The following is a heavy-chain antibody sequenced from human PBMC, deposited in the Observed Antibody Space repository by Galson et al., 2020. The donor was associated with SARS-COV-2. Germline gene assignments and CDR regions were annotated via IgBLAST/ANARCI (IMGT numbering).Heavy chain of an antibody. CDR2: ISTSSSYT. Sequence: NSGGSLRLSCAASGFPFSTYSMNWVRLAPGKGLEWVSSISTSSSYTFYVDSVKGRFSISRDNPRNSLYLQMNSLRAEDTAVYYCARDEGIRGYNYGRLYYGMDVWGQGTTVTVSS. V-gene: IGHV3-21*01. CDR3: ARDEGIRGYNYGRLYYGMDV. J-gene: IGHJ6*02. CDR1: GFPFSTYS. D-gene: IGHD5-18*01.